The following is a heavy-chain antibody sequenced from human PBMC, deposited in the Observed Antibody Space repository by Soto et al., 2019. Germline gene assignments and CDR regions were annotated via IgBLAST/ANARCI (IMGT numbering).Heavy chain of an antibody. J-gene: IGHJ4*02. D-gene: IGHD4-4*01. V-gene: IGHV3-48*03. Sequence: PGGSLRLSCSASGFTFSSYEMNWVRQAPGKGLEWGSYISSSGSTIYYADSVKGRFTISRDNAKNSLYLQMNSLRAEDTAVYYCARVGSVTVTTPLYDYWGQGTLVTVSS. CDR1: GFTFSSYE. CDR2: ISSSGSTI. CDR3: ARVGSVTVTTPLYDY.